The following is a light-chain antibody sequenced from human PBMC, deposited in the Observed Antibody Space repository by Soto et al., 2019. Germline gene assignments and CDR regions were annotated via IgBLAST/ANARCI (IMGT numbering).Light chain of an antibody. CDR3: QQDYTRFT. CDR2: GAS. Sequence: PGERVTLSCRASQSVSSSYLTCYQKKPGQAPRLLIYGASTRATSIPARFSGSGSGTDFTLTISSLQPEDFAVYYCQQDYTRFTFGPGTKVDIK. CDR1: QSVSSSY. V-gene: IGKV3D-7*01. J-gene: IGKJ3*01.